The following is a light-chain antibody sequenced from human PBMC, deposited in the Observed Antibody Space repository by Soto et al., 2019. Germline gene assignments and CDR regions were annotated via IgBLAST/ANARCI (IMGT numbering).Light chain of an antibody. V-gene: IGLV1-51*01. CDR3: GTWDSSLSVYV. Sequence: QSVLTQPPSVSAAPGQMVTISCFGSSSSIGSNYASWYQQLPGTAPKLLIYENNKRPSGIPDRFSGSKSGTSATLGIAGLQTGDEADYYCGTWDSSLSVYVLGTGTKVTVL. CDR1: SSSIGSNY. CDR2: ENN. J-gene: IGLJ1*01.